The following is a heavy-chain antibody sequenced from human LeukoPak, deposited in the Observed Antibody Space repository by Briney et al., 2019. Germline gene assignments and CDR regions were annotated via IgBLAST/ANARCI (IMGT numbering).Heavy chain of an antibody. CDR3: ARDPLFDY. CDR2: INHSGST. J-gene: IGHJ4*02. Sequence: SETLSLTCAVYGGSFSGYYWSWIRQPPGKGLEWIGEINHSGSTNYNPSLKSRVTISVDTSKNQFSLKLSSVTAADTAVYYCARDPLFDYWGQGTLVTVSS. V-gene: IGHV4-34*01. CDR1: GGSFSGYY.